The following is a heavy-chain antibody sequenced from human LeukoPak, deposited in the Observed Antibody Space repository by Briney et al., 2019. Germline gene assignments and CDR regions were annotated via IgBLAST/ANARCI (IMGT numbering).Heavy chain of an antibody. CDR1: GYTFTSYG. Sequence: ASVKVSCKASGYTFTSYGISWVRQAPGQGLEWMGWISAYNGNTNYAQKLQGRVTMTTDTSTSTAYMELRSLRSDDTAVYYCARNPPIYDFWSGYYPYMDVWGKGTTVTVSS. D-gene: IGHD3-3*01. CDR2: ISAYNGNT. CDR3: ARNPPIYDFWSGYYPYMDV. V-gene: IGHV1-18*01. J-gene: IGHJ6*03.